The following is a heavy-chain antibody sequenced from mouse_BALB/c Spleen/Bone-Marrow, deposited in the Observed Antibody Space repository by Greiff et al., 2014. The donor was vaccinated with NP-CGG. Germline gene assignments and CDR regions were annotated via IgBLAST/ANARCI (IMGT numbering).Heavy chain of an antibody. Sequence: QVQLKESGAELARPGASVKMSCKASGYTFTNYTMHWVKQRPGQGLEWIGYINPSSGYTNYNQKFKDKATLTADKSSSTAYMQLSSPTSEDSAVYYCARYRYDWYFDVWGAGTTVTVSS. CDR2: INPSSGYT. CDR3: ARYRYDWYFDV. CDR1: GYTFTNYT. D-gene: IGHD2-14*01. J-gene: IGHJ1*01. V-gene: IGHV1-4*01.